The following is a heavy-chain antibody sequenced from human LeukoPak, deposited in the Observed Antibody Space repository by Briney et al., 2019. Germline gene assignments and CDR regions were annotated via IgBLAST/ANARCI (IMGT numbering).Heavy chain of an antibody. V-gene: IGHV3-23*01. CDR3: AIVVAARQGPIDP. CDR1: GFTFSRYA. CDR2: ISGSGGTT. J-gene: IGHJ5*02. D-gene: IGHD6-6*01. Sequence: QPGGSLRLSCAASGFTFSRYAMRWVRQAPGKGPEWVSAISGSGGTTYYADSVKGRFTISRDNSKSTLYVQMNSLRAEDTAVYYCAIVVAARQGPIDPWGQGTLVTICS.